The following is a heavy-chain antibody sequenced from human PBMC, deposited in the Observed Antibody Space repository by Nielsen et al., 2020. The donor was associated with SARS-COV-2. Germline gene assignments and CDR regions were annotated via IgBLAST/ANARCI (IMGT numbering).Heavy chain of an antibody. V-gene: IGHV3-23*03. CDR3: WLRGIRPSLYYVMDV. CDR2: IDSGGSSP. Sequence: GESLKISCAASGFSVSSDYMSWVRQSPEKGLEWVSVIDSGGSSPHYGDSVKGRFTIFRDNSKNTLYLQMNSLRVEDTAVYYCWLRGIRPSLYYVMDVWGQGTTVTVAS. J-gene: IGHJ6*02. D-gene: IGHD3-10*01. CDR1: GFSVSSDY.